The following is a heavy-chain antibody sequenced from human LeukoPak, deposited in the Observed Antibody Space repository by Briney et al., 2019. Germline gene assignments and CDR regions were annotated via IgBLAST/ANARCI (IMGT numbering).Heavy chain of an antibody. CDR2: INPNSGGT. V-gene: IGHV1-2*02. CDR1: GYTFTGYY. CDR3: ARDRYSPYYYDSSGYPRPFDY. J-gene: IGHJ4*02. D-gene: IGHD3-22*01. Sequence: ASVKVSCKASGYTFTGYYMHWVRQAPGQGLEWMGWINPNSGGTNYAQKFRGRVTMTRDTSISTAYMELSRLRSDDTAVYYCARDRYSPYYYDSSGYPRPFDYWGQGTLVTVSS.